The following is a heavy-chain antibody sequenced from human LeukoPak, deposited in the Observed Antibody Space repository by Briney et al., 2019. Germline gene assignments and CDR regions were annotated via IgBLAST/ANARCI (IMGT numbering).Heavy chain of an antibody. CDR3: AKDIEAVAGTRGSFDI. D-gene: IGHD6-19*01. CDR2: FDPEDGET. V-gene: IGHV1-24*01. Sequence: APVKGSCTVSRYTLTELSMHWVRQTPGKGLEWMGGFDPEDGETIYAQKFQGRVTMTEDTSTDTAYMELSSLRAEDTALYYCAKDIEAVAGTRGSFDIWGQGTMVTVSS. J-gene: IGHJ3*02. CDR1: RYTLTELS.